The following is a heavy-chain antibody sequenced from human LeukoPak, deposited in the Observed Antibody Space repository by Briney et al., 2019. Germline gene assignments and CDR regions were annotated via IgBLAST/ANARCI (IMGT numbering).Heavy chain of an antibody. J-gene: IGHJ4*02. CDR3: AKDRVGSTHFDY. V-gene: IGHV3-23*01. D-gene: IGHD1-26*01. Sequence: PGGSLRLSCAASGFTFSSYAIGWVRQAPGKGLEWVSVISGSGGSTYYADSVKGRFSISRDNSKNTLYMQMNSLRAEDTAVYYCAKDRVGSTHFDYWGQRTLVTVSS. CDR2: ISGSGGST. CDR1: GFTFSSYA.